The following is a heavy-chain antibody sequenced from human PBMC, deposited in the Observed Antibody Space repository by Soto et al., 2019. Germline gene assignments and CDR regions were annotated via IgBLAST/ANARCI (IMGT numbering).Heavy chain of an antibody. J-gene: IGHJ3*02. D-gene: IGHD2-15*01. V-gene: IGHV3-23*01. Sequence: PGGSLRLSCAASGFTFSSYAMTWVRQAPGKGLEYVSAISGSGVTTYYADSMKGRFTISRDNSKNTLYLQMNSLRAEDTAVYYCAQDWDDIGMVDVLDSWGQCAIVTAS. CDR2: ISGSGVTT. CDR1: GFTFSSYA. CDR3: AQDWDDIGMVDVLDS.